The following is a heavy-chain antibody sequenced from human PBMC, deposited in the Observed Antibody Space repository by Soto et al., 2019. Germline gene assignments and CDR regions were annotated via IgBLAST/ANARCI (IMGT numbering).Heavy chain of an antibody. D-gene: IGHD4-17*01. CDR2: VNAGNGYT. Sequence: QVQLVQSGAEVKKPGASVKVSCKASGYTFTSYALHWVRQAPGQRLEWMGWVNAGNGYTKYSQNFQGRVTITRDTSATTSYMELSGLRSEDTAVYYCAMPLYADYFDYWGQGTLVTVSS. V-gene: IGHV1-3*01. CDR3: AMPLYADYFDY. CDR1: GYTFTSYA. J-gene: IGHJ4*02.